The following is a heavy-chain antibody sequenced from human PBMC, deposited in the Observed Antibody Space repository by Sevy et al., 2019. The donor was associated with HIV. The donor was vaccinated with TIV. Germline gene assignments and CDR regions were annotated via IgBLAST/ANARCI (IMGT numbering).Heavy chain of an antibody. CDR2: INAGNGNT. J-gene: IGHJ4*02. CDR1: GYTFTSYA. D-gene: IGHD3-22*01. Sequence: ASVKVSCKASGYTFTSYAMHWVRQAPGQRLEWMGWINAGNGNTKYSQKFQGRVTITRDTSASTAYMELSSLRSEDTAVYYCARSLNYDSSGYYSTFFDYWGQGTLDTVSS. V-gene: IGHV1-3*01. CDR3: ARSLNYDSSGYYSTFFDY.